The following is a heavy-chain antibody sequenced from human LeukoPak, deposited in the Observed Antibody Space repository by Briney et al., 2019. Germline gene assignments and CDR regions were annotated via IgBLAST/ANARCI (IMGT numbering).Heavy chain of an antibody. CDR2: ISAYNGNT. J-gene: IGHJ4*02. D-gene: IGHD6-13*01. CDR1: GYTFTSYG. V-gene: IGHV1-18*01. CDR3: ARAGLGSSWYALDY. Sequence: ASVKVSCKASGYTFTSYGISWVRPAPGQGLEWMGWISAYNGNTNYAQKLQGRVTMTTDTSTSTAYMELRSLRSDDTAVYYCARAGLGSSWYALDYWGQGTLVTVSS.